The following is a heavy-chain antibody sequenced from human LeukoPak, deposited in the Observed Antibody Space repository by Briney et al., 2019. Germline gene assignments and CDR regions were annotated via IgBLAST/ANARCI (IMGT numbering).Heavy chain of an antibody. V-gene: IGHV1-8*01. J-gene: IGHJ3*02. CDR2: MNPNSGNT. CDR1: GYTFTSYD. Sequence: ASVKVSCKASGYTFTSYDINWVRQATGQGLEWMGWMNPNSGNTGYAQKFQGRVTMTRNTSISTAYMELSSLRSEDTAVYYCARKGAFYYDSSGYYYDDAFDIWGQGTMVTVSS. CDR3: ARKGAFYYDSSGYYYDDAFDI. D-gene: IGHD3-22*01.